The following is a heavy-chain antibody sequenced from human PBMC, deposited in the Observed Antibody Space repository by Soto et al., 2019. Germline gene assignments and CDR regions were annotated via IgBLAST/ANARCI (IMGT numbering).Heavy chain of an antibody. CDR1: GFTFSSYA. V-gene: IGHV3-23*01. CDR2: ISGSGGST. Sequence: PGGSLRLSCAASGFTFSSYAMSWVRQAPGKGLEWVSAISGSGGSTYYADSVKGRFTISRDNSKNTLYLQMNSLRAEDTAVYYCAKEYCSSTSCYARDAFDIWGQGTMVTVSS. CDR3: AKEYCSSTSCYARDAFDI. D-gene: IGHD2-2*01. J-gene: IGHJ3*02.